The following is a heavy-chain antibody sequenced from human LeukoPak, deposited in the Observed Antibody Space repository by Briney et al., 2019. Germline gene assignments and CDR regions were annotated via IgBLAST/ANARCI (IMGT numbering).Heavy chain of an antibody. J-gene: IGHJ5*02. CDR3: ARDAYSYASES. D-gene: IGHD5-18*01. Sequence: GGSLRLSCAASGFTFSSYWMTWVRQAPGKGLEWVANLNQDGSDKKYVDSVKGRFTISRDNAKSSLYLQMNSLRVEDTALYYCARDAYSYASESWGQGTLVTVSS. V-gene: IGHV3-7*01. CDR2: LNQDGSDK. CDR1: GFTFSSYW.